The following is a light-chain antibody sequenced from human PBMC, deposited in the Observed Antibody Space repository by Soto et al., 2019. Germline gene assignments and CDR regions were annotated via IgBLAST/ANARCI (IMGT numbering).Light chain of an antibody. Sequence: QCALTQPASVSGSPGQSISISCTGTSSDVGGYNYVSWYQQHPGKAPKLMIYDVNNRPSGVSDRFSGSKSGNTASLTISGLQAEDEADYYCSSYTSSSTLVFGTGTKVTVL. CDR1: SSDVGGYNY. CDR3: SSYTSSSTLV. CDR2: DVN. J-gene: IGLJ1*01. V-gene: IGLV2-14*01.